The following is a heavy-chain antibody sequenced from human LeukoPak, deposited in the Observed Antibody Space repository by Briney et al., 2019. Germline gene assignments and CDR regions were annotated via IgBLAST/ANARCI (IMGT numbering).Heavy chain of an antibody. D-gene: IGHD2-15*01. CDR1: GFTFSYYG. V-gene: IGHV3-30*03. CDR2: ISYDDNYK. CDR3: ARERTYCSGGSCYHTAFDY. J-gene: IGHJ4*02. Sequence: GESLKISCVASGFTFSYYGMHWVRQAPGKGLEWVGIISYDDNYKDYADSVKGRFTISRDNSKNTLYLQMNSLRPEDTAVYYCARERTYCSGGSCYHTAFDYWGQGTLVTVSS.